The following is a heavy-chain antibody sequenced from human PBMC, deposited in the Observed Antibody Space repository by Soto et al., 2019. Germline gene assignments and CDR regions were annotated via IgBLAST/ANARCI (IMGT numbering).Heavy chain of an antibody. V-gene: IGHV4-59*08. D-gene: IGHD1-26*01. CDR3: ARLKFSVGYYYYMDV. Sequence: SSETLSLTCTVSGGSISSYYWSWIRQPPGKGLEWIGYIYYSGSTNYNPSLKSRVTISVDTSKNQFSLKLSSVTAADTAVYYCARLKFSVGYYYYMDVWGKGTTVTVSS. CDR2: IYYSGST. J-gene: IGHJ6*03. CDR1: GGSISSYY.